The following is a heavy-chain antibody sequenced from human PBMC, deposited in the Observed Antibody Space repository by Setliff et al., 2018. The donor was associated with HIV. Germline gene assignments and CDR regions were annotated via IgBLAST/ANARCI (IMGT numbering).Heavy chain of an antibody. D-gene: IGHD3-22*01. CDR3: ASRVYYYDSSGYLREEGFDP. CDR2: VYHSGST. Sequence: PSETLSLTCIVSGAPISSDTWSWIRQPPGKGLQWIGSVYHSGSTYYNPSLKSRVTISVDTSKNQFSLKLSSVTAAEAAVYYCASRVYYYDSSGYLREEGFDPWGQGTLVTVSS. J-gene: IGHJ5*02. CDR1: GAPISSDT. V-gene: IGHV4-59*05.